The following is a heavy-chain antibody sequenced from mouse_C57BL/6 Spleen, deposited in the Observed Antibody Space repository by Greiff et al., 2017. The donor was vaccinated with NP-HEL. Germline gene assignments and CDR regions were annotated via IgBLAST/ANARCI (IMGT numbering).Heavy chain of an antibody. V-gene: IGHV1-82*01. CDR3: ARKSAY. CDR2: IYPGDGDT. Sequence: QVQLQQSGPELVKPGASVKISCKASGYAFSSSWMNWVKQRPGKGLEWIGRIYPGDGDTNYNGKFKGKATLTAAKSSSTAYMQLSSLTSEDSAVYFCARKSAYWGQGTLVTVSA. J-gene: IGHJ3*01. CDR1: GYAFSSSW.